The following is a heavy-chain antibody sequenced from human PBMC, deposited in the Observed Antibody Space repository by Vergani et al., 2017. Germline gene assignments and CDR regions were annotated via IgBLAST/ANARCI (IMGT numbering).Heavy chain of an antibody. D-gene: IGHD3-22*01. CDR1: GYSFTNYW. CDR2: IHPADSDT. V-gene: IGHV5-51*01. CDR3: DRLYGRDSSGSKYFDY. Sequence: EVQLVQSGAEVKKPGESLKISCQISGYSFTNYWIGWVRQMPGKGLEWMGIIHPADSDTRYSPSFQGQVTISVDKSISTAYVQRSSLRASDSAMYYGDRLYGRDSSGSKYFDYWGQGTLVTVS. J-gene: IGHJ4*02.